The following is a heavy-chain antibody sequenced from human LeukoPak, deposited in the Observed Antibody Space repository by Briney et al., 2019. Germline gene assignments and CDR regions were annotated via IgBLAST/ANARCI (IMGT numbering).Heavy chain of an antibody. Sequence: PSQTLSLTCTVSGGSLSSGGYYWRWIRQHPGKGLEWIGYIYYSGSTYYNPSLKSRVTISVDTSKNQFSLKLSSVTAADTAVYYCARGLNDTYYDILSPIDYWGQGTLVTVSS. D-gene: IGHD3-9*01. J-gene: IGHJ4*02. CDR1: GGSLSSGGYY. V-gene: IGHV4-31*03. CDR2: IYYSGST. CDR3: ARGLNDTYYDILSPIDY.